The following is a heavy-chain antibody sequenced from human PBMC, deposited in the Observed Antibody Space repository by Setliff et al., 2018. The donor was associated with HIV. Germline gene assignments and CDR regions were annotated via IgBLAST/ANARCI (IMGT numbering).Heavy chain of an antibody. CDR2: IYSGGST. D-gene: IGHD3-9*01. Sequence: GESLRLSCAASGFTVSSKYMSWVRQAPGKGLEWVSVIYSGGSTYYADSVKGRFTISRDNSKNTLYLQMNSLRAEDTAVYYCARADWSSLLRDAFDIWGQGTMVTV. CDR3: ARADWSSLLRDAFDI. J-gene: IGHJ3*02. CDR1: GFTVSSKY. V-gene: IGHV3-53*01.